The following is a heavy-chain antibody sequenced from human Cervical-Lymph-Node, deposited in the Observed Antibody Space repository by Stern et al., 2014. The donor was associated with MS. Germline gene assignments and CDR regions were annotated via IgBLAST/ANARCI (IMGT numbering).Heavy chain of an antibody. V-gene: IGHV1-69*01. CDR1: GGTFSSYA. CDR2: IIPIFGTA. Sequence: VQLVESGAEVKKPGSSVKVSCKASGGTFSSYAISWVRQAPGQGLEGMGGIIPIFGTANYAQKFQGRFTITADESTSTAYMELSSLRSEDTAVYYCARDPDYAEYYYYGMDVWGQGTTVTVSS. CDR3: ARDPDYAEYYYYGMDV. D-gene: IGHD4-17*01. J-gene: IGHJ6*02.